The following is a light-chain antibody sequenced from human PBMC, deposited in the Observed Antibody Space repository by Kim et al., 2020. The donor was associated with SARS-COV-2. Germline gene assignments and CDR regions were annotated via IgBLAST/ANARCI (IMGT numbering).Light chain of an antibody. CDR1: RSIDTY. Sequence: PVQRATLSCTAGRSIDTYLAWYQQRPGQAPRLLVYDASNRATGVTDRFSGSGSGTDFTLTISSLEPEDFSTYYCQQRNSWPPAVTFGGGTKVDIK. CDR3: QQRNSWPPAVT. CDR2: DAS. V-gene: IGKV3-11*01. J-gene: IGKJ4*01.